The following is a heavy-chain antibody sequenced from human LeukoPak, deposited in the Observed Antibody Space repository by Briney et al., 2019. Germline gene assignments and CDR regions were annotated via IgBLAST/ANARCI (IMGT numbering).Heavy chain of an antibody. D-gene: IGHD7-27*01. CDR2: TDHIDGST. CDR1: GYTFTHYY. V-gene: IGHV1-46*01. Sequence: ASVKVPCKPSGYTFTHYYIYWVRQAPGQGLEWMGMTDHIDGSTNYAQKFQGRVTITADESTSTAYMELSSLRSEDTAVYYCAREGGLGKTGTSYYYMDVWGKGTTVTVSS. J-gene: IGHJ6*03. CDR3: AREGGLGKTGTSYYYMDV.